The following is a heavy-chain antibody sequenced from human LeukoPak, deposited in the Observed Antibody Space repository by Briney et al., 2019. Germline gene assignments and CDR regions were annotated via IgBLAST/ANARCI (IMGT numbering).Heavy chain of an antibody. V-gene: IGHV3-7*01. CDR3: ARPLVGYCSGGSCPLFF. J-gene: IGHJ3*01. CDR2: IKQEGSEK. CDR1: GFIFSSYW. D-gene: IGHD2-15*01. Sequence: GGSLRLSCAASGFIFSSYWMSWVRQAPGKGLEWVANIKQEGSEKYYVDSVKGRFTISRDNSKNTLYLQMNSLRAEDTAVYYCARPLVGYCSGGSCPLFFWGQGTMVTVSS.